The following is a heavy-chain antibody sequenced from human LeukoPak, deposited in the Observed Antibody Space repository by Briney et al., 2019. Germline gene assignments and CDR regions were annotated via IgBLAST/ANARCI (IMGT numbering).Heavy chain of an antibody. Sequence: PSGTLSLTCAVSGGSINSINWWSWVRQPPGQGLEWIGEMYHTGGFNYNPSLKSRVTISLDKFQNQFSLRLSSVTAADTAVYYCARNPRDGHTFDYWGQGTLVTVSS. CDR2: MYHTGGF. CDR1: GGSINSINW. J-gene: IGHJ4*02. V-gene: IGHV4-4*02. CDR3: ARNPRDGHTFDY.